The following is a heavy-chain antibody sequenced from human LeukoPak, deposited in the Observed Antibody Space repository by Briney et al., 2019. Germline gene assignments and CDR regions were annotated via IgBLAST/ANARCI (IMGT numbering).Heavy chain of an antibody. V-gene: IGHV1-8*01. Sequence: ASVKVSCKASGYTFTSYDINLVRQATGQGLEWMGWMNPNSGNTGYAQKFQGRVTMTRNTSISTAYMELSSLRSEDTAVYYCARAGSIAARILARWFDPWGQGTLVTVSS. CDR3: ARAGSIAARILARWFDP. CDR2: MNPNSGNT. J-gene: IGHJ5*02. CDR1: GYTFTSYD. D-gene: IGHD6-6*01.